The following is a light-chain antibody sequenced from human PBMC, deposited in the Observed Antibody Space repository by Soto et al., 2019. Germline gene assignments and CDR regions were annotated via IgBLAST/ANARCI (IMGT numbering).Light chain of an antibody. CDR1: QSVTSN. CDR3: QQYNSWPPIT. V-gene: IGKV3-15*01. J-gene: IGKJ5*01. Sequence: EIVLTQSPGTLSLSPVERATLSCMASQSVTSNYVAWYQQKPDQAPRLLIYGASTRATGIPARFSGSGSVTEFTLTISSLQSEDFAVYYCQQYNSWPPITFGQGTRLEIK. CDR2: GAS.